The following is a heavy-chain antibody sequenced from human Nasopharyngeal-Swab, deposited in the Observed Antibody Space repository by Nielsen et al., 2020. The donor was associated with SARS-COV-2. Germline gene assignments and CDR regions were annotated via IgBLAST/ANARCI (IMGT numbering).Heavy chain of an antibody. J-gene: IGHJ4*02. CDR2: IYTSGST. CDR1: GGFINSYY. D-gene: IGHD3-22*01. CDR3: ARVYYDSSGYRED. V-gene: IGHV4-4*07. Sequence: GSLRLSCTVSGGFINSYYWSWIRQPAGKGLEWIGRIYTSGSTNYNPSLKSRVTISVDTSKNQFSLKLSSVTAADTAVYYCARVYYDSSGYREDWGQGTLVTVSS.